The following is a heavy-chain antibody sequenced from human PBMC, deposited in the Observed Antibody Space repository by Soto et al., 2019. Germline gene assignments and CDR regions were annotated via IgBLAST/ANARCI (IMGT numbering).Heavy chain of an antibody. CDR3: ARDDFGSAGMDV. J-gene: IGHJ6*02. D-gene: IGHD3-10*01. CDR2: VYTSDYT. CDR1: GASIRSYY. Sequence: SETLSLTCSVSGASIRSYYWHWIRQPPGKGLEWIGYVYTSDYTRYNPSLKSRLTMSRDTSKNQFSLSLRSVTAADTAVYFCARDDFGSAGMDVWGQGTTVTVSS. V-gene: IGHV4-4*08.